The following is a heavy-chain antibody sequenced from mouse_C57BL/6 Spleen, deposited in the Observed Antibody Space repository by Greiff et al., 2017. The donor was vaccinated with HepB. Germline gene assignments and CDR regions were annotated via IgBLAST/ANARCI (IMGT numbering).Heavy chain of an antibody. Sequence: QVQLQQSGAELVRPGTSVKVSCKASGYAFTNYLIEWVKQRPGQGLEWIGVINPGRGGTNYNEKFKGKATLTADKSSSTAYMQLSSLTSEDSAVYFCARMDYPHYYAMDYWGQGTSVTVSS. CDR3: ARMDYPHYYAMDY. CDR1: GYAFTNYL. D-gene: IGHD2-4*01. CDR2: INPGRGGT. J-gene: IGHJ4*01. V-gene: IGHV1-54*01.